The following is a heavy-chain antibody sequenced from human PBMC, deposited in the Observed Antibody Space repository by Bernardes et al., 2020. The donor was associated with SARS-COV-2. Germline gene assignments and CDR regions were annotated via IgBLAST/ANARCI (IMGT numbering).Heavy chain of an antibody. J-gene: IGHJ4*02. Sequence: LTRAGEPRGKTVDRGSSSTSSSSYKYYADSVKGRFTISRDNAKNSLYLQMNSLRAEDTAVYFCARESDWNYVFDYWGQGTLVTVSS. D-gene: IGHD1-7*01. CDR2: STSSSSYK. CDR3: ARESDWNYVFDY. V-gene: IGHV3-21*01.